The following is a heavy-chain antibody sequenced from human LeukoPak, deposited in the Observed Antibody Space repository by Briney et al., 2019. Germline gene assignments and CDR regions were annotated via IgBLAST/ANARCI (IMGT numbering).Heavy chain of an antibody. J-gene: IGHJ4*02. V-gene: IGHV3-48*03. Sequence: GGSLRLSCAASGFTFSSYEMNWVRQAPPKGLEWVLYISSSGSTIYYADSVKGRFTISRDNAKNSLYLQMHSLRAEDTAVYYCARVVFRGYFDYWGPGTLVTVSS. CDR1: GFTFSSYE. CDR3: ARVVFRGYFDY. D-gene: IGHD3-3*01. CDR2: ISSSGSTI.